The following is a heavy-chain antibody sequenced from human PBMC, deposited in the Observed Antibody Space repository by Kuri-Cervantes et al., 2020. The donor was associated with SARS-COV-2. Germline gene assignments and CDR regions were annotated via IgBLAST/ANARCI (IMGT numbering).Heavy chain of an antibody. CDR2: IKQDGSEK. J-gene: IGHJ3*02. CDR3: ASFPNDYGDYGDAFDI. CDR1: GFTFSSYW. Sequence: GGSLRLSCAASGFTFSSYWMSWVRQAPGKGLEWVANIKQDGSEKYYVDSVKGRFTISRDNAKNSLYLQMNSLRAEDTAVYYCASFPNDYGDYGDAFDIWGQGTMVTVSS. V-gene: IGHV3-7*01. D-gene: IGHD4-17*01.